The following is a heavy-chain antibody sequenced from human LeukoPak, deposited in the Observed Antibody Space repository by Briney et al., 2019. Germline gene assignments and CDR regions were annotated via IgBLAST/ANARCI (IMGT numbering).Heavy chain of an antibody. Sequence: ASVTVSCKASGYTFTDYYRHWVRQAPGQPLEWMGWINPNSGGTNYAPKFQGTVTMTRDTSISAAFMELTRLRFDDTAVYYCATWRVLRLGDLSYEPGYYFDYWGQGTQVTVSS. CDR3: ATWRVLRLGDLSYEPGYYFDY. CDR2: INPNSGGT. CDR1: GYTFTDYY. J-gene: IGHJ4*02. D-gene: IGHD3-16*02. V-gene: IGHV1-2*02.